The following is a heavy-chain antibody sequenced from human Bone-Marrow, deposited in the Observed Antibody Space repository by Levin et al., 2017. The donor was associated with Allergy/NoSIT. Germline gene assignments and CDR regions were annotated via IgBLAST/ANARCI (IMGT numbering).Heavy chain of an antibody. Sequence: QSGGSLRLSCSASGFTLRSFGMHWVRQAPGKGLEWVAVISYDGNNKEYGDSVKGRFAISRDTSKNTLYLQMNSLTAEDTAVYYCARGARELDYWGQGTLVTVSS. J-gene: IGHJ4*02. V-gene: IGHV3-30*03. CDR2: ISYDGNNK. CDR3: ARGARELDY. CDR1: GFTLRSFG. D-gene: IGHD3-10*01.